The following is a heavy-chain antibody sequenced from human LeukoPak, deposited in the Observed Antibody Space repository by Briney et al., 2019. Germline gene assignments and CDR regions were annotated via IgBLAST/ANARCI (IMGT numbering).Heavy chain of an antibody. V-gene: IGHV3-49*03. Sequence: GGSLRLSCTASGFTFGDYAMSWFRQAPGKGLEWVGFIRSKAYDGTTEYAASVKGRFTISRDDSTNIAYLQMNSLKTEDTAVYYCTSIIVGAQNDAFDIWGQGTMVTVSS. CDR2: IRSKAYDGTT. D-gene: IGHD1-26*01. CDR3: TSIIVGAQNDAFDI. J-gene: IGHJ3*02. CDR1: GFTFGDYA.